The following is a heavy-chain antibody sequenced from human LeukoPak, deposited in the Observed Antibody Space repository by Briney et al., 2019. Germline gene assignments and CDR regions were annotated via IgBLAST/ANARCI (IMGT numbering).Heavy chain of an antibody. D-gene: IGHD4-11*01. J-gene: IGHJ4*02. CDR1: GYTFTGYY. V-gene: IGHV1-2*02. CDR3: ARANDYSNYFDY. Sequence: ASVKVSCKASGYTFTGYYMHWVRQAPGQGLEWMGWINPNSGGTNYAQKFQGRVTMTRDTSISTAYVELSRLRSDDTAVYYCARANDYSNYFDYWGQGTLVTVSS. CDR2: INPNSGGT.